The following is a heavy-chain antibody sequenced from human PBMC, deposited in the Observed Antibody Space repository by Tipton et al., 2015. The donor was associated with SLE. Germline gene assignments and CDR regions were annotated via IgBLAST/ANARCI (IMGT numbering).Heavy chain of an antibody. CDR3: ARGNRARITIFGVGSRGLFFDL. CDR1: GGSFSGYY. J-gene: IGHJ2*01. V-gene: IGHV4-34*01. D-gene: IGHD3-3*01. CDR2: INHSGST. Sequence: TLSLTCAVYGGSFSGYYWSWIRQPPGKGLEWVGEINHSGSTNYNPSLTSRVTLSVDTSKNQFSLKLSSVTAADTAVYYCARGNRARITIFGVGSRGLFFDLWGRGTLVTVSS.